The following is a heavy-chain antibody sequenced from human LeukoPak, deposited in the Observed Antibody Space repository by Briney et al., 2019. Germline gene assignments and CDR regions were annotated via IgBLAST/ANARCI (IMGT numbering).Heavy chain of an antibody. V-gene: IGHV1-69*13. D-gene: IGHD6-6*01. CDR2: IIPIFGTA. Sequence: GASVKVSCKASGGTFSSYAISWVRQAPGQGLEWMGGIIPIFGTANYAQKFQGRVTITADESTSTAYMELSSLRSEDTAVYYCARRESGGIAARLDYYYMDVWGKGTTVTVSS. CDR3: ARRESGGIAARLDYYYMDV. CDR1: GGTFSSYA. J-gene: IGHJ6*03.